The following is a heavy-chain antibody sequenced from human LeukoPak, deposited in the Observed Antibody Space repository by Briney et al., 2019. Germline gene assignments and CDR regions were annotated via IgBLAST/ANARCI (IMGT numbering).Heavy chain of an antibody. Sequence: PSETLSLTCAVYGGSFSGYYWSWIRQPPGKGLEWIGEINHSGSTNYNPSLKSRVTISVDTSKNQFSLKLSSVTAADTAVYYCARLAFALYYYYYMDVWGKGTTVTVSS. CDR3: ARLAFALYYYYYMDV. CDR1: GGSFSGYY. V-gene: IGHV4-34*01. CDR2: INHSGST. J-gene: IGHJ6*03.